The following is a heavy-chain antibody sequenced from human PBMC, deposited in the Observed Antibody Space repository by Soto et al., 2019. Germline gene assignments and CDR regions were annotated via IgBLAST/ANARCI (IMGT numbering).Heavy chain of an antibody. Sequence: SVKVSCKASGGTFSSYAISWVRQAPGQGLEWMGGIIPIFGTANYAQKFQGRVTITADESTSTAYMELSSLRSEDTAVYYCARDRAGDQGPLFGAFDIWGQGTMVTVSS. CDR1: GGTFSSYA. V-gene: IGHV1-69*13. D-gene: IGHD2-2*01. CDR3: ARDRAGDQGPLFGAFDI. CDR2: IIPIFGTA. J-gene: IGHJ3*02.